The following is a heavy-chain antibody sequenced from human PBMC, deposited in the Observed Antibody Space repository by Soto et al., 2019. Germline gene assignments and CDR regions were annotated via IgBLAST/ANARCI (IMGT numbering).Heavy chain of an antibody. V-gene: IGHV4-59*08. J-gene: IGHJ4*02. CDR1: GGSINDYY. CDR3: ARRYGANFDY. D-gene: IGHD4-17*01. CDR2: IYYSGTT. Sequence: SETLSLTCTISGGSINDYYWSWIRQPPGKGLEWIGYIYYSGTTKYNPSLKSRFTISVDTSKNQFSLQLNSMTAADTAVYYCARRYGANFDYWGQGTLVTVSS.